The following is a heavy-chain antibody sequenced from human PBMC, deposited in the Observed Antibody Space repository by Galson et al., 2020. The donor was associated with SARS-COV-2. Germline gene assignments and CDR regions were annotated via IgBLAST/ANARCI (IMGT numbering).Heavy chain of an antibody. V-gene: IGHV6-1*01. CDR3: ATIVSLYGGTEWYFDL. CDR2: TYYRSKWNN. Sequence: SETLSLTCAIPGDHVSSDRAAWNWIRQSPSRGLEWLGRTYYRSKWNNDYAVSMKGRLIITPDTSENQFSLQLSSVTAADTAVYYCATIVSLYGGTEWYFDLWGRGTLVTVSS. J-gene: IGHJ2*01. CDR1: GDHVSSDRAA. D-gene: IGHD4-17*01.